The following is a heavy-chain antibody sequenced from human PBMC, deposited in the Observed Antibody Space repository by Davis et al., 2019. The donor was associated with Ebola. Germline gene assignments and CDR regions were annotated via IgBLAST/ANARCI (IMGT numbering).Heavy chain of an antibody. CDR1: GGSISSSSSY. J-gene: IGHJ5*02. D-gene: IGHD3-10*01. CDR3: ARPRYYYGSGTFYENWFDP. Sequence: MPGGSLRLSCTVSGGSISSSSSYWAWIRQPPGKGLEWIASIYSSGATYTNPSLESRVTVSVDTSKNQFSLKLTTVTAADTAMYYCARPRYYYGSGTFYENWFDPWGQGTLVTVSS. V-gene: IGHV4-39*01. CDR2: IYSSGAT.